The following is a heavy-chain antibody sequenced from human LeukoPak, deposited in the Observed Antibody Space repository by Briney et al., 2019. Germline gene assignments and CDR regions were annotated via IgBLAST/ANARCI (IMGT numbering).Heavy chain of an antibody. CDR2: IYYSGST. D-gene: IGHD1-26*01. J-gene: IGHJ4*02. CDR3: ARHIVGATMRIDY. V-gene: IGHV4-39*01. Sequence: SETLSLTCTVSDGSISSSSYYWGWIRQPPGKGLEWIGSIYYSGSTYYNPSLKSRVTMSVGTSKNQFSVKVSSVTAADTAVYYCARHIVGATMRIDYWGQGTLVTVSS. CDR1: DGSISSSSYY.